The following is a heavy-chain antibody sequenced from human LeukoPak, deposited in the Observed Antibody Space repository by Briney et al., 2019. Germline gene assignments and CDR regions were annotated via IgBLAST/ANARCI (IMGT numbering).Heavy chain of an antibody. CDR3: ARGPQAPGYCSGGSCYSFYYYMDV. D-gene: IGHD2-15*01. CDR1: GYSFTTYD. V-gene: IGHV1-8*01. J-gene: IGHJ6*03. Sequence: VSVKVSCKASGYSFTTYDINWVRQAAGQGLEWVAWMNPNSGNTGYAQKFQGRVTMTRNTSISTAYMELSSLRSEDTAVYYCARGPQAPGYCSGGSCYSFYYYMDVWGKGTTVTVSS. CDR2: MNPNSGNT.